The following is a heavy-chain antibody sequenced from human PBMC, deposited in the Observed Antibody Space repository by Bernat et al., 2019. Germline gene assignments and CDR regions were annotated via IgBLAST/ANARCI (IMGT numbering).Heavy chain of an antibody. CDR1: GFTFSAFG. D-gene: IGHD2-21*02. V-gene: IGHV3-33*05. CDR2: IIHDGSNA. Sequence: QVQLVESGGGVVQPGRSLRLSCAVSGFTFSAFGMHWVRQAPGKGLAWVAVIIHDGSNAYYAESVKGRFTISRDNSKSTLYLQMNSLRAEGTAVYYCARDFTGTAVHGQPPDSWGQGTLVTVSS. J-gene: IGHJ4*02. CDR3: ARDFTGTAVHGQPPDS.